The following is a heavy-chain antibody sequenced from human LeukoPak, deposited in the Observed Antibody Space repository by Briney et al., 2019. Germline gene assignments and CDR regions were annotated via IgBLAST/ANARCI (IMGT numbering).Heavy chain of an antibody. CDR2: INHSGST. V-gene: IGHV4-34*01. J-gene: IGHJ4*02. Sequence: SETLSLTCAVYGGSFSGYYWSWIRQPPGKGLEWIGEINHSGSTNYNPSLKSRVTISVDTSKNQFSLKLSSVTAADTAVYYCARVGDYDSRGMLDYWGQGTLFTVFS. D-gene: IGHD3-22*01. CDR1: GGSFSGYY. CDR3: ARVGDYDSRGMLDY.